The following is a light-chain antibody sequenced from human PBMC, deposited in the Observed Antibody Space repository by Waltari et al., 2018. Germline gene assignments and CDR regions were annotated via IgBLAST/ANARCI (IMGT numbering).Light chain of an antibody. V-gene: IGLV1-40*01. CDR2: DNI. Sequence: QSVLTQPPPVSGAPGPSVPMSCSGRSSNIGAGSVVPWYQQLPGKAPQLLIFDNIVRPSGVPDRFSGSRSGTSASLAITGLQAEDEAQYYCQSYDTNLSGSIFGGGTKLTVL. CDR3: QSYDTNLSGSI. J-gene: IGLJ2*01. CDR1: SSNIGAGSV.